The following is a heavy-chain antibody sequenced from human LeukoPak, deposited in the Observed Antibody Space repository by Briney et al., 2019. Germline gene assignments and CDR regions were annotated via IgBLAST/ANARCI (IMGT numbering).Heavy chain of an antibody. J-gene: IGHJ6*04. CDR2: FDPEDGET. CDR3: TIISSDYYYGMDV. CDR1: GYTLTELS. Sequence: ASVKVSCKVSGYTLTELSMHWVRQAPGKGLEWMGGFDPEDGETIYAQKFQGRVTMTEDTSTDTAYMELSSLRSEGTAVYYCTIISSDYYYGMDVWGKGTTVTVSS. D-gene: IGHD3-10*01. V-gene: IGHV1-24*01.